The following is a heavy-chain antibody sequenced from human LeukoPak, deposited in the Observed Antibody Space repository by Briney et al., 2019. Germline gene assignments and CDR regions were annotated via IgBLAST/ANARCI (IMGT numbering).Heavy chain of an antibody. V-gene: IGHV4-39*01. J-gene: IGHJ4*02. CDR2: IYYSGST. CDR1: GGSISSSSYY. D-gene: IGHD5-12*01. CDR3: AGGGNGGYGRLHWVDY. Sequence: PSETLSLTCTVSGGSISSSSYYWGWIRQPPGKGLEWIGSIYYSGSTYYNPSLKSRVTISVDTSKNQFSLKLSSVTAADTAVYYCAGGGNGGYGRLHWVDYWGQGTLVTVSS.